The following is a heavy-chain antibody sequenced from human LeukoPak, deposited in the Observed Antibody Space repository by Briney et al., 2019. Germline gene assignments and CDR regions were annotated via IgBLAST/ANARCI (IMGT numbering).Heavy chain of an antibody. Sequence: GGSLRLSCAASGFTVSSNYMSWARQAPGKGLEWVSVIYSGGSTYYADSVKGRFTISRDNAKNSLYLQMNSLRAEDTAVYYCARDWNYYYYYGMDVWGQGTTVTVSS. J-gene: IGHJ6*02. D-gene: IGHD1-1*01. CDR1: GFTVSSNY. CDR3: ARDWNYYYYYGMDV. V-gene: IGHV3-53*01. CDR2: IYSGGST.